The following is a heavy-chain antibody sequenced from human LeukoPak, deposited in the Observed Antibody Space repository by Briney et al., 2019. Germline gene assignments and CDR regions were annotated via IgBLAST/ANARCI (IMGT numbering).Heavy chain of an antibody. Sequence: RPSETLSLTCTLSGGSISTYYWSWVRQPPGKGLEYIGYIYYSGTTNYNPSLKSRVTMSVDTSKNQFSLKLSSVTPEDTAVYYCARDAGWGGSYLRHAFDIWGQGTMVTVSS. CDR1: GGSISTYY. J-gene: IGHJ3*02. CDR3: ARDAGWGGSYLRHAFDI. CDR2: IYYSGTT. D-gene: IGHD1-26*01. V-gene: IGHV4-59*12.